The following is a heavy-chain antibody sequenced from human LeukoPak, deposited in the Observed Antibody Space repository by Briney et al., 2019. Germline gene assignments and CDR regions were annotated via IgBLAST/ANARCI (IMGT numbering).Heavy chain of an antibody. Sequence: SVTVSCKASGGTFSSYAISWVRQAPGQGLEWMGGIMPIFGTANYAQKFQGRVTITADESTSTAYMELSSLRSEDTAVYYCAREPYDFWSGSGPYYFDYWGQGTLVTVSS. D-gene: IGHD3-3*01. CDR2: IMPIFGTA. CDR1: GGTFSSYA. CDR3: AREPYDFWSGSGPYYFDY. J-gene: IGHJ4*02. V-gene: IGHV1-69*13.